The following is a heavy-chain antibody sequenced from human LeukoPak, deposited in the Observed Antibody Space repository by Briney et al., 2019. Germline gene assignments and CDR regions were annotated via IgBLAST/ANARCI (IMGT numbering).Heavy chain of an antibody. CDR2: IYYSGST. D-gene: IGHD3-10*01. J-gene: IGHJ4*02. CDR3: ARTYGSGSYYLFDY. V-gene: IGHV4-31*03. Sequence: SETLSLTCTVSGGSISSGGYYWSWIRQHPGKGLEWIGYIYYSGSTYYNPSLKSRVTISVDTSKNQFSLKLSSVTAADTAVYYCARTYGSGSYYLFDYWGQGTLVTVSS. CDR1: GGSISSGGYY.